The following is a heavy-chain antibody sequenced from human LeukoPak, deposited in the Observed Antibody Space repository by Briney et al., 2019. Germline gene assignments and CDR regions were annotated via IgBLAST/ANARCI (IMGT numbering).Heavy chain of an antibody. Sequence: ASVKVSCKASGYTFTSYGISWVRQAPGQGLEWMGWISAYNGNTNYAQKLQGRVTMTTDTSTSIAYMELRSLRSDDTAVYYCARDLRTYGAQEFGYWGQGTLVTVSS. V-gene: IGHV1-18*01. CDR3: ARDLRTYGAQEFGY. CDR1: GYTFTSYG. J-gene: IGHJ4*02. D-gene: IGHD4-17*01. CDR2: ISAYNGNT.